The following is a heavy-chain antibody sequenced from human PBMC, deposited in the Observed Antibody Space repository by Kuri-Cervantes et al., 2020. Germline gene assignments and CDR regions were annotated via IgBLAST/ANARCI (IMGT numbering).Heavy chain of an antibody. V-gene: IGHV4-31*03. CDR1: GGSTSSDGYS. Sequence: SDTLSLTFTVSGGSTSSDGYSGSWSRQHPGKGLEWIGYVYYSGSTYYNPSLKSRVTISVDTSKNQFSLKLSSVTAADTSVYYCARLKLRYFDWSTTGGGAFDIWGQGTMVTVSS. J-gene: IGHJ3*02. CDR2: VYYSGST. D-gene: IGHD3-9*01. CDR3: ARLKLRYFDWSTTGGGAFDI.